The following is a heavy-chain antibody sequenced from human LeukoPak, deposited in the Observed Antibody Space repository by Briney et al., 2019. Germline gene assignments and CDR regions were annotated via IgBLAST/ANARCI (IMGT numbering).Heavy chain of an antibody. V-gene: IGHV4-4*07. J-gene: IGHJ6*03. CDR3: ARDWGVSARPGYMDV. D-gene: IGHD6-6*01. Sequence: SETLSLTCTVSGGSIKNYYWSWIRQAAGKGLEWIGRIYTTGSTNYNPSLKSRITMSVDTSKNQFSLRLSSVTAADTAVYYCARDWGVSARPGYMDVWGKGTTVTVSS. CDR1: GGSIKNYY. CDR2: IYTTGST.